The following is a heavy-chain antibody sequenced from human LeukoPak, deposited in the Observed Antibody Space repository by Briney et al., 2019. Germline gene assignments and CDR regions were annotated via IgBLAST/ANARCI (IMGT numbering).Heavy chain of an antibody. V-gene: IGHV3-53*01. Sequence: GRSLRLSCAASGFTFSNYAMSWVPQAPRKGLEWVTVIYSGGSNYYADSVKGRFTISRDKSKNTLYLQMNSLRAEDTAVYYCASRGAHDYVWGSYRYPDAFDIWGQGTMVTVSS. D-gene: IGHD3-16*02. CDR3: ASRGAHDYVWGSYRYPDAFDI. J-gene: IGHJ3*02. CDR2: IYSGGSN. CDR1: GFTFSNYA.